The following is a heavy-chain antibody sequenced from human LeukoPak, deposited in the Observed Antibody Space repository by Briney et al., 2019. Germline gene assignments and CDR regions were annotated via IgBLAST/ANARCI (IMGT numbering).Heavy chain of an antibody. V-gene: IGHV3-7*01. CDR1: GFTFSTFW. Sequence: GGSLRLSCAASGFTFSTFWMTWVRQAPGKGLEWVANIKQDGSDKHFVDSVKGRVTISRDNARNSLYLQMNSLRAEDTAVYYCARLTGSKAGGMDVWGQGTTVTVSS. D-gene: IGHD1-14*01. CDR3: ARLTGSKAGGMDV. CDR2: IKQDGSDK. J-gene: IGHJ6*02.